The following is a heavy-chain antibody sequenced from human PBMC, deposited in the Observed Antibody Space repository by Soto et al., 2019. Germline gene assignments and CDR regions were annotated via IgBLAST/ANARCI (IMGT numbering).Heavy chain of an antibody. CDR1: GFTFSSYA. J-gene: IGHJ4*02. CDR3: ARESEDLTSNFDY. CDR2: ISSTTNYI. V-gene: IGHV3-21*01. Sequence: GGSLRLSCAASGFTFSSYAMNWVRQAPGKGLEWVSSISSTTNYIYYADSMKGRFTVSRDNAKNSVYLDMNSLSAEDTAVYYCARESEDLTSNFDYWGQGTLVTVSS.